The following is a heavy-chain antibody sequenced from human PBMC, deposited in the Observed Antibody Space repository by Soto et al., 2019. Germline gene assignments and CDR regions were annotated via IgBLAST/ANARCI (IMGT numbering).Heavy chain of an antibody. V-gene: IGHV3-23*01. D-gene: IGHD2-2*01. Sequence: GGSLRLSCAASGFPFSTYVMNWVRQAPGQGLEWVSSISASGDSTHYADSVKGRFTISRDNPKNTLYLQMNSLRVEDTAVYYCAVKGGYCGSTTCFAIFDYWGQGALVTVSS. CDR1: GFPFSTYV. CDR3: AVKGGYCGSTTCFAIFDY. CDR2: ISASGDST. J-gene: IGHJ4*02.